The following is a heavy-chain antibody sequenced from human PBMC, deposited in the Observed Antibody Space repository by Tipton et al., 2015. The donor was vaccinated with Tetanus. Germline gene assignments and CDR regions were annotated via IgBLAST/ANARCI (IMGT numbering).Heavy chain of an antibody. Sequence: TLSLTCAVYGGSFSGYYWSWIRQPPGKGLEWIGEINHSGSTNYSPSLKSRVTISVDTSKNQFSLRLSSVTAADTAVYFCARSNILRFLDCWGQGTLVTVSS. J-gene: IGHJ4*02. CDR2: INHSGST. V-gene: IGHV4-34*01. D-gene: IGHD3-3*01. CDR3: ARSNILRFLDC. CDR1: GGSFSGYY.